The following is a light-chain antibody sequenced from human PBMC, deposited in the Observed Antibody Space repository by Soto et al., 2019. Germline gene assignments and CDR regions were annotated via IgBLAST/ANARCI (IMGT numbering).Light chain of an antibody. CDR1: LSVSRTY. CDR2: GAS. J-gene: IGKJ1*01. Sequence: EIVLTQSPGTLSLSPGERATPSCRASLSVSRTYLAWYQQKPGQAPRLLIYGASSRATGIPDRFSGSGSGTDFTLTISRLEPEDFAVYYCQQCGSSGTFGQGTKVGIK. V-gene: IGKV3-20*01. CDR3: QQCGSSGT.